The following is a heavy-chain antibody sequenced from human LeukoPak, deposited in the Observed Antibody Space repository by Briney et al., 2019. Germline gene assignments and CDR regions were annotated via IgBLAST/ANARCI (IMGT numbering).Heavy chain of an antibody. Sequence: GGTLGLLCGASGFPFCVIWMTWVRRAPGKGLECVTNIKQDGREKYCVDSVKRRLTISGDNANKRVYLQMNSLRADDKAEYYGVRDKLRGSSYGSVFDYWGRGTLVTVSS. CDR1: GFPFCVIW. D-gene: IGHD1-26*01. V-gene: IGHV3-7*01. J-gene: IGHJ4*02. CDR2: IKQDGREK. CDR3: VRDKLRGSSYGSVFDY.